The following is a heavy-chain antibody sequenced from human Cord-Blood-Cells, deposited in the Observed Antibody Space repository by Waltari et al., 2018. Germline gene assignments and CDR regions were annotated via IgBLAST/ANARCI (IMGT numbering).Heavy chain of an antibody. V-gene: IGHV1-69*09. CDR3: ARDLGSGLIDY. CDR2: IIPILGIA. CDR1: GGTFSSYA. J-gene: IGHJ4*02. Sequence: QVQLVQSGAEVKKPGSSVKVSCTASGGTFSSYAISWVRQAPGQGLEWMGRIIPILGIANYAQKFQGRVTITADKSTSTAYMELSSLRSEDTAVYYCARDLGSGLIDYWGQGTLVTVSS. D-gene: IGHD7-27*01.